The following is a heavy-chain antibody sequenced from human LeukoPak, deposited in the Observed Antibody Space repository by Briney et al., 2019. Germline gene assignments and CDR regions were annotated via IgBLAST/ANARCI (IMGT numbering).Heavy chain of an antibody. CDR1: GFTVSSNH. CDR2: IDSGGST. D-gene: IGHD5-18*01. CDR3: ARRERLGYSDGRGTLDI. J-gene: IGHJ3*02. V-gene: IGHV3-66*01. Sequence: GGSLRLSCAASGFTVSSNHMSWVRQAPGRGLEWVSFIDSGGSTYYADSVKGRFTISRDNSKNTLYLQMNSLRTEDTAVYYCARRERLGYSDGRGTLDIRGAGKMGTVSS.